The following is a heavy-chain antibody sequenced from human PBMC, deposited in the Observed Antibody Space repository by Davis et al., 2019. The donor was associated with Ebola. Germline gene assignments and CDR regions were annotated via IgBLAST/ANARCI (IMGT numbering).Heavy chain of an antibody. Sequence: SETLSLTCTVSGYSISSGYYWGWIRQPPGKGLEWIGSIYHSGSTYYNPSLKSRVTISVDTSKNQFSLKLSSVTAADTAVYYCARHSGWHKLYYFDYWGQGTLVTVSS. D-gene: IGHD6-19*01. V-gene: IGHV4-38-2*02. CDR2: IYHSGST. J-gene: IGHJ4*02. CDR1: GYSISSGYY. CDR3: ARHSGWHKLYYFDY.